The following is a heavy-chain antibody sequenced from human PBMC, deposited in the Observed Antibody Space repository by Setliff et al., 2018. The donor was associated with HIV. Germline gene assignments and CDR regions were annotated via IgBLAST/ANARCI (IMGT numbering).Heavy chain of an antibody. J-gene: IGHJ6*02. V-gene: IGHV3-23*01. CDR2: ISAGGGST. Sequence: PGGSLRLSCAVSGFTFSTYAMSWVRQAPGKGLEWVSTISAGGGSTYYADSVKGRFTISRDNSKNTLYLQMNSLRAEDTAVYYCARERPHDYGAKKNYYGMDVWGQGTTVTVSS. CDR1: GFTFSTYA. D-gene: IGHD4-17*01. CDR3: ARERPHDYGAKKNYYGMDV.